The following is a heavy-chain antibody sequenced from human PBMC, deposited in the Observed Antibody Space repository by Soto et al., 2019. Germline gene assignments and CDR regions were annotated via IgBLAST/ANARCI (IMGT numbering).Heavy chain of an antibody. J-gene: IGHJ6*03. V-gene: IGHV4-34*01. Sequence: QVQLQQWGAGLLKPSETLSLTCAVYGGSFSGYYWSWIRQPPGKGLEWIGEINHSGRTNYNPSLKSRVTIAVETSKNQCSLKLSSVTAADTAVYYCARVTNYYYYYYMDVWGKGTTVTVSS. CDR3: ARVTNYYYYYYMDV. CDR2: INHSGRT. CDR1: GGSFSGYY.